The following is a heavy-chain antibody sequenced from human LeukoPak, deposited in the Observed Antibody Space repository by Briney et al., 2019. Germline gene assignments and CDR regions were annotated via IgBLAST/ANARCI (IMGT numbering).Heavy chain of an antibody. CDR3: AKVANWVIDY. CDR2: ISYDGSNK. J-gene: IGHJ4*02. Sequence: PGGSLRLSCAASGFTFSSYAMHWVRQAPGKGLEWVAVISYDGSNKYYADSVKGRFTISRDNSKNTLYLQMNSLRAEDTAVYYCAKVANWVIDYWGQGTLVTVSS. V-gene: IGHV3-30*04. D-gene: IGHD1-1*01. CDR1: GFTFSSYA.